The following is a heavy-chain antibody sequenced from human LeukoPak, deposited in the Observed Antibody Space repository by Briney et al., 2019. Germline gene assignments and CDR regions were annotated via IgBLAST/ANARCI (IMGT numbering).Heavy chain of an antibody. Sequence: SEALSLTCTVSGGSISSSSYYWGWIRQPPGKGLEWIGSIYYSGSTYYNPSLKSRVTISVDTSKNQFSLKLSSVTAADTAVYYCARGDCSSTSCYPGYYYGMDVWGQGTTVTVSS. CDR3: ARGDCSSTSCYPGYYYGMDV. J-gene: IGHJ6*02. CDR2: IYYSGST. D-gene: IGHD2-2*01. CDR1: GGSISSSSYY. V-gene: IGHV4-39*01.